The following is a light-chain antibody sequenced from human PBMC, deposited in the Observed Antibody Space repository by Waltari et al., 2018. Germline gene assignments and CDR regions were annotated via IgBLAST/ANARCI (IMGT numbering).Light chain of an antibody. CDR3: AAWDDSLKVV. Sequence: QSVLTQPPSASGTPGQRVTIACSGSSSNIGRNTVNWYQQLPGTAPKLLIYSNNQRPSGVPDRFSGSTSGTSASLAISGLQSEDEADYYCAAWDDSLKVVFGGGTKLTVL. CDR2: SNN. CDR1: SSNIGRNT. V-gene: IGLV1-44*01. J-gene: IGLJ2*01.